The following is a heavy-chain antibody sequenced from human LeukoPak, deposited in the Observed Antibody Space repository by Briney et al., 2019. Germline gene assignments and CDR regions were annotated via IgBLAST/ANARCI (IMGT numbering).Heavy chain of an antibody. V-gene: IGHV1-18*01. Sequence: ASVKVSCKASGYTFTSYGISWVRQAPGQGLEWMGWISAYNGNTNYAQKLQGRVTMTTDTSTSTAYMELRSLRSDDTAMYYCARDGIVVVVAARPDAFDIWGQGTMVTVSS. J-gene: IGHJ3*02. D-gene: IGHD2-15*01. CDR3: ARDGIVVVVAARPDAFDI. CDR2: ISAYNGNT. CDR1: GYTFTSYG.